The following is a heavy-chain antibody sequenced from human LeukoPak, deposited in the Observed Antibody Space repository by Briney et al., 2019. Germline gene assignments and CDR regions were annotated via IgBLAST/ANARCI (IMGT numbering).Heavy chain of an antibody. Sequence: GGSLRLSCAASGFTFSSYAMSWVRQAPGKGQEWVSAISGSGGSTYYADSVKGRFTISRDNSKNTLYLQMNSLRAEDTAVYYCHHPGDAFDIWGQGTMVTVSS. CDR1: GFTFSSYA. V-gene: IGHV3-23*01. J-gene: IGHJ3*02. CDR3: HHPGDAFDI. CDR2: ISGSGGST.